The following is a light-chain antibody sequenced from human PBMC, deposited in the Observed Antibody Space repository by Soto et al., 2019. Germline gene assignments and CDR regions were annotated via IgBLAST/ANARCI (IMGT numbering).Light chain of an antibody. Sequence: DIQLTQSPSTLSASVGDSVTITCRASQNIRNWLAWYQQKPGKAPNPLIYDASSSKSGVPARLSGSGSGTEFTLTISSLQPDDFATYYCQQYSSYWTFGQGTKVDIK. CDR2: DAS. J-gene: IGKJ1*01. CDR1: QNIRNW. V-gene: IGKV1-5*01. CDR3: QQYSSYWT.